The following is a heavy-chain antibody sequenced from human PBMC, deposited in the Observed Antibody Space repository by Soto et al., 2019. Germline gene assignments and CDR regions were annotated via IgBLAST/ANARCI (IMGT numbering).Heavy chain of an antibody. CDR2: INPNSGGT. Sequence: ASVKVSCKSSVYTFTGYYMHCVRQAHRQGLEWMGWINPNSGGTNYTQKFQGWVTMTRDTSISTAYMELSRLRSDDTAVYYCARMEGMITFGRVIEYNCFDPWGQGTLVTVSS. CDR1: VYTFTGYY. V-gene: IGHV1-2*04. J-gene: IGHJ5*02. CDR3: ARMEGMITFGRVIEYNCFDP. D-gene: IGHD3-16*02.